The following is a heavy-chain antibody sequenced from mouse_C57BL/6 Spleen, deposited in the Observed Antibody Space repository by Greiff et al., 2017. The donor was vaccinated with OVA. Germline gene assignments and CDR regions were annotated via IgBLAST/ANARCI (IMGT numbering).Heavy chain of an antibody. CDR3: ASLYGNYVNY. V-gene: IGHV1-82*01. J-gene: IGHJ2*01. D-gene: IGHD2-1*01. Sequence: VKLQQSGPELVKPGASVKISCKASGYAFSSSWMNWVKQRPGKGLEWIGRIYPGDGDTNYNGKFKGKATLTADKSSSTAYMQLSSLTSEDSAVYFCASLYGNYVNYWGQGTTLTVSS. CDR1: GYAFSSSW. CDR2: IYPGDGDT.